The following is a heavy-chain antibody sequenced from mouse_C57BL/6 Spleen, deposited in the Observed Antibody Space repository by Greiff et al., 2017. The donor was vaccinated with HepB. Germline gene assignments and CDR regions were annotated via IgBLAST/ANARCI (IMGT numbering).Heavy chain of an antibody. J-gene: IGHJ2*01. D-gene: IGHD1-1*01. Sequence: VQLQQPGTELVQPGASVKLSCKASGYTFPSYWLPWVKPRPGQGLEWIGNINPSNGGTNYNEKFKSKATLTVDKSSSTAYMQLSSLTSEDSAVYYCARDYYDYYFDYWGQGTTLTVSS. V-gene: IGHV1-53*01. CDR3: ARDYYDYYFDY. CDR2: INPSNGGT. CDR1: GYTFPSYW.